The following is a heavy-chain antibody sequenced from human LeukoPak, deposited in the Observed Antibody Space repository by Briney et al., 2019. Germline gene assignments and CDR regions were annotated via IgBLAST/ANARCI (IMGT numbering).Heavy chain of an antibody. D-gene: IGHD1-26*01. V-gene: IGHV1-2*02. CDR1: GYTFTGYQ. Sequence: ASVMDSCQASGYTFTGYQIHWVRQAPGQGLEWMGWINPDTGGTKYAQKFQGRVTMTRDTSITTAYMEMSKLRSDDTAVYYCARLRPGAETFFYYYTDVWGKGTTVTVSS. CDR3: ARLRPGAETFFYYYTDV. CDR2: INPDTGGT. J-gene: IGHJ6*03.